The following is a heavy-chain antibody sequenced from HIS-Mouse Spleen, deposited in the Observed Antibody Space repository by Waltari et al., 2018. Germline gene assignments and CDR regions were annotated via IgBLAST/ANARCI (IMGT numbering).Heavy chain of an antibody. Sequence: QLQLQESGPGLVKPSETLSLTCTVSGGSISSSSYYWSWIRQPPGKGLEWIGEINQSGRTNYNPSLKSRVTISVDTSKNQFSLKLSSVTAADTAVYYCARGRRQQLVRVWFDPWGQGTLVTVSS. CDR1: GGSISSSSYY. J-gene: IGHJ5*02. CDR3: ARGRRQQLVRVWFDP. V-gene: IGHV4-39*07. D-gene: IGHD6-6*01. CDR2: INQSGRT.